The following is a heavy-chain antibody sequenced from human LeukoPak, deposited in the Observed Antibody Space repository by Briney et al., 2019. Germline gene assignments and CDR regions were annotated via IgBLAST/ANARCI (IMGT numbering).Heavy chain of an antibody. V-gene: IGHV3-48*01. CDR3: ARGRYYDTSAYNYFDP. J-gene: IGHJ5*02. Sequence: GGSLRLSCAASGFTFSAYSMNWIRQATGKGLEWISYISGSGRSIFSADSVRGRFTISRDNANNSLFLQMNSLRAEDTAVYYCARGRYYDTSAYNYFDPWGQGTLVTISS. CDR1: GFTFSAYS. D-gene: IGHD3-22*01. CDR2: ISGSGRSI.